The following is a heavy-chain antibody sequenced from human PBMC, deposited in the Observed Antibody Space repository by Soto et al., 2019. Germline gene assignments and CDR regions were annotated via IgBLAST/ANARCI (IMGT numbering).Heavy chain of an antibody. CDR2: ISWNSGSI. J-gene: IGHJ4*02. Sequence: VQLVESGGGLVQPGRSLRLSCAASGFTFDDYAMHWVRQAPGKGLEWVSGISWNSGSIGYADSVKGRFTISRDNAKNSLYLQMNSLRAEDTALYYCAKGSSWFGYYFDYWGQGTLVTVSS. CDR3: AKGSSWFGYYFDY. CDR1: GFTFDDYA. D-gene: IGHD3-16*01. V-gene: IGHV3-9*01.